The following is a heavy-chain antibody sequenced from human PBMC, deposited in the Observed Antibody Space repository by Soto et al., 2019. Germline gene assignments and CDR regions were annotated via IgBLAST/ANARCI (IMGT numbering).Heavy chain of an antibody. CDR1: GFTFSSYA. V-gene: IGHV3-23*01. CDR3: AKETPYYYDSSGLVPLGY. J-gene: IGHJ4*02. CDR2: FSGSGGST. D-gene: IGHD3-22*01. Sequence: EVQLLESGGGLVQPGGSLRLSCAASGFTFSSYAMSWVRQAPGKGLEWVSAFSGSGGSTYYADSVKGRFTISRDNSKNTLYLQMNSLRAEDTAVYYCAKETPYYYDSSGLVPLGYWGQGTLVTVSS.